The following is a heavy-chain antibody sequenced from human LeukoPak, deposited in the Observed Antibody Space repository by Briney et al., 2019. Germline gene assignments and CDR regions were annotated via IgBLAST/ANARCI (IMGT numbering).Heavy chain of an antibody. CDR1: GGSVRSGGYC. CDR2: IYYSGST. V-gene: IGHV4-30-2*03. D-gene: IGHD3-10*01. CDR3: ASGSWFGELFEDY. Sequence: SQTLSLTCTVSGGSVRSGGYCLNWIGQPPGKGLEWIGSIYYSGSTYYNPSLKSRVTISVDTSKNQFSLKLSSVTAADTAVYYCASGSWFGELFEDYWGQGTLVTVSS. J-gene: IGHJ4*02.